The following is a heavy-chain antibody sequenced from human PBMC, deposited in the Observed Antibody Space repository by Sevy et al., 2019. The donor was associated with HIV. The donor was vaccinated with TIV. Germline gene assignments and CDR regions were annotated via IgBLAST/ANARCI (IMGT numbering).Heavy chain of an antibody. V-gene: IGHV3-7*01. J-gene: IGHJ4*02. CDR1: GFSFSANW. Sequence: GGSRRLSCAASGFSFSANWMNWVRQAPGKGLEWVANIKGDGSDKHYVDSVEGRFTISRDNAKNVLYLQMNSLRVEDTAVYYCAHETFGRFESWGQGTLVTVSS. CDR2: IKGDGSDK. D-gene: IGHD3-16*01. CDR3: AHETFGRFES.